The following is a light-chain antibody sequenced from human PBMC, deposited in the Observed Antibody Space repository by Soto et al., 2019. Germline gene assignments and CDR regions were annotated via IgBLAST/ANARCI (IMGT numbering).Light chain of an antibody. CDR1: QTTNNY. CDR2: AAS. J-gene: IGKJ4*01. CDR3: QQSYTTPPT. V-gene: IGKV1-39*01. Sequence: DIQMTQSPSSLSASVGDTVTITCRASQTTNNYLNWYQQKPGKAPKLLIYAASSLQSGVPLRFSGSGSGTDFTLTITSLQPEDFATYYCQQSYTTPPTFGGGTKVDIK.